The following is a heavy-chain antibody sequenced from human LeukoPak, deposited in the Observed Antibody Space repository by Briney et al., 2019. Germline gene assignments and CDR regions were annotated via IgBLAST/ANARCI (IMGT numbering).Heavy chain of an antibody. D-gene: IGHD5-24*01. CDR2: ISYDGSNK. V-gene: IGHV3-30*19. Sequence: GGSLRLSCAATGFIFSIYGSHWVRQAPGKGLEWVAVISYDGSNKYYADSEKGRFTISRDNSKNTLYLQMNSLRAEDKAVYYCARDGDGYNHGVDYWGQGTLVTVSS. CDR1: GFIFSIYG. CDR3: ARDGDGYNHGVDY. J-gene: IGHJ4*02.